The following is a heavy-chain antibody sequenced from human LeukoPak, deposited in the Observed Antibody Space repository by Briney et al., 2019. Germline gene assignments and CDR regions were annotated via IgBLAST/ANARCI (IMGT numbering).Heavy chain of an antibody. V-gene: IGHV3-48*03. CDR2: ISNSGTTM. CDR3: TRGDTLI. J-gene: IGHJ3*02. Sequence: PGGSLRLSCAASGFTFSSYDMDWVRKAPGKGLEWVSYISNSGTTMNYADSVKGRFTISRDNAKNSLYLQMNSLRAEDTAVYYCTRGDTLIWGQGTMVTVSS. CDR1: GFTFSSYD. D-gene: IGHD2-15*01.